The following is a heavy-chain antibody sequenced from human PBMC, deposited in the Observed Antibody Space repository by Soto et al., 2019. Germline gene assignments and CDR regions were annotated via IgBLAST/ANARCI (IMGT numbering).Heavy chain of an antibody. CDR2: ISAYNGNT. D-gene: IGHD6-19*01. V-gene: IGHV1-18*01. CDR1: GYTFNSYG. J-gene: IGHJ5*02. CDR3: ARVKGSGWLNWFDP. Sequence: QVQLVQSGAEVKKPGASVKVSCKASGYTFNSYGISWVRQAPGQGLEWMGWISAYNGNTNYAQKLQGRVTMITDTXXSTAYMELRSLRSDDTAVYYCARVKGSGWLNWFDPWGQGTPVTVSS.